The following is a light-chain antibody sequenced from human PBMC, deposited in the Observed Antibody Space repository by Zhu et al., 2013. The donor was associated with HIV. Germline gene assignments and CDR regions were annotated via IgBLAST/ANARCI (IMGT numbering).Light chain of an antibody. CDR3: QQYDSWWT. Sequence: ERVLTQSPGTLSLSPGDRVTLSCRASQRVSSTYVAWYRQKPGQAPSLLIYGASTRATGIPVRFSGSGSGTDFTLTISSLQPDDFATYYCQQYDSWWTFGQGTKVEIK. V-gene: IGKV3-20*01. J-gene: IGKJ1*01. CDR2: GAS. CDR1: QRVSSTY.